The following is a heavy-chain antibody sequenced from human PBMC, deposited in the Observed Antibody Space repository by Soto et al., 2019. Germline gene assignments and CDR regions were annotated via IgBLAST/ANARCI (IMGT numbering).Heavy chain of an antibody. Sequence: SGGSLRLSCAASGFTFSSYAMHWVRQAPGKGLEWVAVISYDGSNKYYADSVKGRFTISRDNSKNTLYLQMNSLRAEDTAVYYCARDEPRGIAGTTFDYWGQGTLVTVSS. J-gene: IGHJ4*02. CDR2: ISYDGSNK. CDR1: GFTFSSYA. V-gene: IGHV3-30-3*01. CDR3: ARDEPRGIAGTTFDY. D-gene: IGHD1-7*01.